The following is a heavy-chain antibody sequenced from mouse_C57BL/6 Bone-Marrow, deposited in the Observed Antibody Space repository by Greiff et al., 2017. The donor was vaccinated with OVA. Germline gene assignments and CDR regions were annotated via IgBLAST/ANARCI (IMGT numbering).Heavy chain of an antibody. CDR1: GFTFSDYG. V-gene: IGHV5-17*01. J-gene: IGHJ3*01. D-gene: IGHD2-2*01. CDR3: ARSFTMVTTGFAY. Sequence: EVQLVESGGGLVKPGGSLKLSCAASGFTFSDYGMHWVRQAPEKGLEWVAYISSGSSTIYYADTVKGRFTISRDNAKNTLFLQMTSLRSEDTAMYYCARSFTMVTTGFAYWGQGTLVTVSA. CDR2: ISSGSSTI.